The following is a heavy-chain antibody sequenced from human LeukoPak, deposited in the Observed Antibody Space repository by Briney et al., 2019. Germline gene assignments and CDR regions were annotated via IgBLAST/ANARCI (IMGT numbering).Heavy chain of an antibody. V-gene: IGHV3-21*01. CDR2: ISSRSNYI. CDR3: AKSTAMAGSYNWFDP. D-gene: IGHD5-24*01. J-gene: IGHJ5*02. Sequence: PGGSLRLSCAASGFTFSSYSMNWVRQAPGKGLEWVSSISSRSNYIYNADSVKGRFTISRDNAKNSLYLQMNSLRAEDTAVYYCAKSTAMAGSYNWFDPWGQGTLVTVSS. CDR1: GFTFSSYS.